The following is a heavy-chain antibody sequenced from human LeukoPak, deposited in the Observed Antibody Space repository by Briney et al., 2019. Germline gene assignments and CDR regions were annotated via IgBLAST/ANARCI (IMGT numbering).Heavy chain of an antibody. J-gene: IGHJ4*02. D-gene: IGHD5-12*01. V-gene: IGHV3-33*01. CDR1: GFTFSSYG. Sequence: GGSLRLSCAVSGFTFSSYGMHWVRQAPGKGLEWVAVIWYDGGNKYYADSVKGRFTVSRDNSMNTLYLQMNSLRIDGTAVYYCVRDYSGYDRFDSWGQGTLVTVSS. CDR2: IWYDGGNK. CDR3: VRDYSGYDRFDS.